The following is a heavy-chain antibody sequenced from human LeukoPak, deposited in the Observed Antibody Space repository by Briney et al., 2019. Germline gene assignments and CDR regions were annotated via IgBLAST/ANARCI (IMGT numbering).Heavy chain of an antibody. D-gene: IGHD3-10*01. V-gene: IGHV3-7*01. CDR2: IKEDGSEK. CDR1: GFTFSSYW. J-gene: IGHJ4*02. Sequence: GGSLRLSCAASGFTFSSYWMTWVRQAPGKGLEWVANIKEDGSEKHYGDSVKGRFTISRDNAKNSLYPQMTSLRAEDTAVYYCARAGLLWFGESYFDYWGQGTLVTVSS. CDR3: ARAGLLWFGESYFDY.